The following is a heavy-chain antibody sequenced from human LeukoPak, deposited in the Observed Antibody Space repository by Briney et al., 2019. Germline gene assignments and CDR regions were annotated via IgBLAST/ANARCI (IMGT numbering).Heavy chain of an antibody. Sequence: SETLSLTCTVSGGSITSYYWSWIRQPPGKGLEWIGFVSHSGGTNYNPSLKSRVTISVDTSKNQFSLKLSSVTAADTAVYYCASGGYCSTTTCYPNWFDPWGQGTLVTVSS. CDR2: VSHSGGT. CDR3: ASGGYCSTTTCYPNWFDP. J-gene: IGHJ5*02. D-gene: IGHD2-2*01. V-gene: IGHV4-59*01. CDR1: GGSITSYY.